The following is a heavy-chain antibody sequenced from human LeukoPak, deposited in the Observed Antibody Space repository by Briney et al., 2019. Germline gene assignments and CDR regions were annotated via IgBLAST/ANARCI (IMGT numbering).Heavy chain of an antibody. Sequence: GGSLRLSCAASGFTFSSYGMHWVRQAPGEGLEWVAVIWYDGSNKYYADSVKGRFTISRDNSKNTLYLQMNSLRAEDTAVYYCAKSGSSGYYYANNWGQGTLVTVSS. CDR2: IWYDGSNK. V-gene: IGHV3-33*06. D-gene: IGHD3-22*01. J-gene: IGHJ4*02. CDR1: GFTFSSYG. CDR3: AKSGSSGYYYANN.